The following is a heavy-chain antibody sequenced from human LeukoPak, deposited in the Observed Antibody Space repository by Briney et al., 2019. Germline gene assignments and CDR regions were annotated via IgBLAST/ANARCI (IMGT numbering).Heavy chain of an antibody. D-gene: IGHD3-22*01. CDR2: INPNSGGT. CDR3: AREFRNYDSSGYYPYFDY. Sequence: ASVKVSCKASGYTFTGYYMHWVRQAPGQGLEWMGWINPNSGGTNYAQKFQGRVTMTRDTSISTAYMELSRLRSDDTDVYYCAREFRNYDSSGYYPYFDYWGQGTLVTVSS. CDR1: GYTFTGYY. J-gene: IGHJ4*01. V-gene: IGHV1-2*02.